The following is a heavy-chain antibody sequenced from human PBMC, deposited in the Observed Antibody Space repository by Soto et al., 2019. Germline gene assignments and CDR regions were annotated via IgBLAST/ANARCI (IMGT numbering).Heavy chain of an antibody. V-gene: IGHV3-64*01. D-gene: IGHD1-26*01. J-gene: IGHJ5*02. Sequence: EVQLVESGGGLVQPGGSLRLSCAASGCTLSSYSMHWVRQAPGKGLEYVSAISSNGGTTSYANSVKGRFTISRDNSKNMLYLQMGSLRAEDMAVYYCGGYSGDGIWSWGQGTLVTVSS. CDR1: GCTLSSYS. CDR3: GGYSGDGIWS. CDR2: ISSNGGTT.